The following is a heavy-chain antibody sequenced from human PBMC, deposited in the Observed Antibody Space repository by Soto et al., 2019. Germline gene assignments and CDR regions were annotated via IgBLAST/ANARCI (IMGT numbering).Heavy chain of an antibody. CDR2: IYDSGTT. V-gene: IGHV4-4*02. D-gene: IGHD1-1*01. Sequence: QVQLQESGPGLVKPSGTLSLTCAVSGGSISNSNWWSWVRQPPGKGLEWIGEIYDSGTTNYNPSLNSXGPLSXXKSKNQFSLKLSSVTAADTAVYYCARSWNDGRFDYWGQGTLVTVSS. CDR1: GGSISNSNW. CDR3: ARSWNDGRFDY. J-gene: IGHJ4*02.